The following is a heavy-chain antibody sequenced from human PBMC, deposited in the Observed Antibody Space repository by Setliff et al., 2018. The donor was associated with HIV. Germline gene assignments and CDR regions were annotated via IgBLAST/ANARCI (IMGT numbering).Heavy chain of an antibody. J-gene: IGHJ5*02. Sequence: TSETLSLTCAVSGGSVSSSNWWSWVRQPPGKGLEWIGEISQSGSTNYNPSLKSRVTISVDKSENQFSLKLSSVTAADTAVYYCARGPARAVARPGWLDPWGQGTLVTVSS. V-gene: IGHV4-4*02. CDR1: GGSVSSSNW. CDR2: ISQSGST. CDR3: ARGPARAVARPGWLDP. D-gene: IGHD6-19*01.